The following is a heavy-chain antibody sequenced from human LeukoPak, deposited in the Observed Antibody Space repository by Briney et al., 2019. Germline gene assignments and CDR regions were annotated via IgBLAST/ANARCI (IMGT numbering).Heavy chain of an antibody. J-gene: IGHJ3*02. V-gene: IGHV1-69*06. D-gene: IGHD1-26*01. CDR3: AREDDTGRYMGDDAFDI. Sequence: ASVKVSCKASGGTWNSYAISWGRQGPGQGIGLMGGRIPMSDTANYPQKFRGRLPITPDIPTSPVYMELSSLRSADTAVYYCAREDDTGRYMGDDAFDIWGQGTMVTVSS. CDR1: GGTWNSYA. CDR2: RIPMSDTA.